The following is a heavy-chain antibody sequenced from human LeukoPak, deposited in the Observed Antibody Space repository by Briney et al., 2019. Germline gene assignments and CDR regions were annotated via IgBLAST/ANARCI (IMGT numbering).Heavy chain of an antibody. J-gene: IGHJ4*02. CDR2: ISSSGSTI. CDR3: ARYYYDSSGYLYFDH. Sequence: GGSLRLSCAASGFTFSSYEMNWVRQAPGKGLEWVSYISSSGSTIYYADSVKGRFTISRDNAKNSLYLQMNSLRAEDTAVYYCARYYYDSSGYLYFDHWGQGTLVTVSS. V-gene: IGHV3-48*03. CDR1: GFTFSSYE. D-gene: IGHD3-22*01.